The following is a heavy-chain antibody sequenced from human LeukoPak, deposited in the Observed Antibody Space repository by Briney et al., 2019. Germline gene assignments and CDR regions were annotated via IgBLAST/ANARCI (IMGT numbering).Heavy chain of an antibody. CDR1: GFTFSSYD. D-gene: IGHD3-9*01. CDR3: AKASLWFSFDY. Sequence: PGGSLRLSCGAAGFTFSSYDMHWVRQAPGKGLEWVAFIRYDVSNKYYADSVTGRFTISRDNSKNTLYLQMNTLRAEDTAVYYCAKASLWFSFDYWGQGTLVTVSS. J-gene: IGHJ4*02. CDR2: IRYDVSNK. V-gene: IGHV3-30*02.